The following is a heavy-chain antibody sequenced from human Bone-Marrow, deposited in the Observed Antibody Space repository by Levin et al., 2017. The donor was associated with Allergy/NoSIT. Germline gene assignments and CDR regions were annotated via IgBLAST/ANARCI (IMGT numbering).Heavy chain of an antibody. Sequence: SGPTLVKPTETLTLTCTVSGFSLSNARMGVSWIRQPPGKALEWLAHIFSNDEKSYSTSLKSRLTISKDTSKSQVVLTMTNMDPVDTATYYCARTYSSSWYYWYFDLWGRGTLVTVSS. V-gene: IGHV2-26*01. J-gene: IGHJ2*01. CDR1: GFSLSNARMG. CDR3: ARTYSSSWYYWYFDL. D-gene: IGHD6-13*01. CDR2: IFSNDEK.